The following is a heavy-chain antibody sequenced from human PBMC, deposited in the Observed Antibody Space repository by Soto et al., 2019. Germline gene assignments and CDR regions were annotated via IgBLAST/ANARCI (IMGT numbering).Heavy chain of an antibody. CDR3: ASAKAVVIAALGI. V-gene: IGHV3-23*01. J-gene: IGHJ3*02. D-gene: IGHD2-21*01. CDR1: GFMFNNSA. CDR2: VSDNGGSRGGT. Sequence: GSLRLSCTASGFMFNNSAMTWVRQAPGQGLQWVASVSDNGGSRGGTYYADSVKGRFTISRDSSKNTLYLQLDSLTGADTAVYYCASAKAVVIAALGIWGQGTMVTVSS.